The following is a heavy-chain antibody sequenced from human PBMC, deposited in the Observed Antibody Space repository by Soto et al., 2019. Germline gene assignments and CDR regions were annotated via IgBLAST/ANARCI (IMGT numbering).Heavy chain of an antibody. CDR1: GFTFNSYG. CDR3: AKDRDTYGAVYYFDF. Sequence: QVQLVESGGGVVQPGRSLRLSCAASGFTFNSYGMHWVRQAPGKGLQWVTVISYDGRDKKYVDTVKGRFTISRDNSKNTLDLEMNSLRAEDTAVYYCAKDRDTYGAVYYFDFWGQGTLVTVSS. CDR2: ISYDGRDK. V-gene: IGHV3-30*18. J-gene: IGHJ4*02. D-gene: IGHD5-18*01.